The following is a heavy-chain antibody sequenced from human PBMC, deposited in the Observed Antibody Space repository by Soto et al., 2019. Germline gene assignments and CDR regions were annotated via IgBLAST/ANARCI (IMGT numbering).Heavy chain of an antibody. Sequence: QVQLQESGPGLVKPSGTLSLTCAVSSGSISSSNWWSWVRQPPGKGLEWIGEIYHSGSTNYNPSLQSRGTISVDKSKNQFSLKLSSVTAADTAVYYCARDGCDSTSCQFDYWGQGTLVTVSS. J-gene: IGHJ4*02. CDR1: SGSISSSNW. CDR3: ARDGCDSTSCQFDY. D-gene: IGHD2-2*01. CDR2: IYHSGST. V-gene: IGHV4-4*02.